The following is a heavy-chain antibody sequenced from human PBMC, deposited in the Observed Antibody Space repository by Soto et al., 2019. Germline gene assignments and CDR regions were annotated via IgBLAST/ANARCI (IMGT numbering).Heavy chain of an antibody. V-gene: IGHV4-4*02. J-gene: IGHJ4*02. CDR3: ARAGYGGNSGDY. D-gene: IGHD2-21*02. CDR1: GGSISGTNW. CDR2: IHHSGST. Sequence: QVQLQESGPGLVKPSGTLSLTCAVSGGSISGTNWWSWVRQPPGKGLEWIGEIHHSGSTSYNPSLKSRLIISVDKSRNQFSLQLNSVTAADTAVYYCARAGYGGNSGDYWGQGTLVTVSS.